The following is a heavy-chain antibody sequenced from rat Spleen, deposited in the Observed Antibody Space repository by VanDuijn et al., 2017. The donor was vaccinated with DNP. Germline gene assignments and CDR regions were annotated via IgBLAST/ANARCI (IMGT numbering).Heavy chain of an antibody. CDR2: INKESSTI. V-gene: IGHV4-2*01. CDR3: ARAGWHGWLAY. J-gene: IGHJ3*01. Sequence: EVQLVESGGGLVQPGRSLKLSCTASGFNLHDYWMGWVRQAPGKGLEWIGEINKESSTINYTPSLKDKFTISRDNAQNTLYLQMSKLGSEDTAIYYCARAGWHGWLAYWGQGTLVTVSS. D-gene: IGHD1-11*01. CDR1: GFNLHDYW.